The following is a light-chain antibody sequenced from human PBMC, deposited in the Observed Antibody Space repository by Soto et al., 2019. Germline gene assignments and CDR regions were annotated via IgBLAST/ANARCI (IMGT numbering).Light chain of an antibody. Sequence: EIELTQYPCTLSLSPGERVALSCRASQSVSNNYLAWYEQMPGQAPRLLIYGASNRATGIPDRFSGSGSGTDFTLTISRLEPADFAVYYCQQYGSSGTFGQGTKVDIK. J-gene: IGKJ1*01. CDR2: GAS. CDR3: QQYGSSGT. CDR1: QSVSNNY. V-gene: IGKV3-20*01.